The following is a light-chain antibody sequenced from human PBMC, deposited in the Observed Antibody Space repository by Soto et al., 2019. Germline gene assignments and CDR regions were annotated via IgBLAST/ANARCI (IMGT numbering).Light chain of an antibody. Sequence: DIQMTQSPSTLSASVGDRVTLTCRASQTISTWLAWYQHKPRKPPKLLIYDASSLESGVSSRFSGSGSGTEFTRTITNLQSDDFATYYCQHYWGTFGQGTKVEIK. CDR1: QTISTW. V-gene: IGKV1-5*01. CDR3: QHYWGT. J-gene: IGKJ1*01. CDR2: DAS.